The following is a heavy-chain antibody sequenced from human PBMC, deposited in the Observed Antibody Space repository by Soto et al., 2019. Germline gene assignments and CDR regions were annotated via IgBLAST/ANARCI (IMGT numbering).Heavy chain of an antibody. D-gene: IGHD3-22*01. J-gene: IGHJ4*02. CDR1: GGSFSGYY. CDR2: INHSGST. CDR3: ARRHYYDSSGYPYYFDY. V-gene: IGHV4-34*01. Sequence: SETLSLTCAAYGGSFSGYYWSWIRQPPGQGLEWIGEINHSGSTNYNPSLKSRVTISVDTSKNQFSLKLSSVTAADTAVYYCARRHYYDSSGYPYYFDYWGQGTLVTVSS.